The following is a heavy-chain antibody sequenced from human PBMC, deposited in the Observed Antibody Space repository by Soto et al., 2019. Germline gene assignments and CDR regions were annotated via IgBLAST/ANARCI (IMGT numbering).Heavy chain of an antibody. D-gene: IGHD1-26*01. CDR1: GFTLSLYW. J-gene: IGHJ4*02. CDR3: AREDDDVNYYPTFYY. CDR2: IKQDGSGK. V-gene: IGHV3-7*03. Sequence: PGGSLRLSCAASGFTLSLYWMSWVRQAPGKGLEWVANIKQDGSGKYYVDSVKGRFTISRDNTKNSLYLQMNSLRGEDTAVYYCAREDDDVNYYPTFYYWGQGTLVTVSS.